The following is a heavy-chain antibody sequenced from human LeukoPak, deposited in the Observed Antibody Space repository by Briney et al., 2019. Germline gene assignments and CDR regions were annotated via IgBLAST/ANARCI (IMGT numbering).Heavy chain of an antibody. CDR1: GYNFTIYW. D-gene: IGHD1-26*01. J-gene: IGHJ4*02. Sequence: GESLKISCKGSGYNFTIYWIGWVRQMPGKGLEWMGFIYPGDSDTRYSPSFQGQVTISADKSISTVYLQWSSLKASDTAMYYCARRIRSGTYSDYDYWGQGTLVTVSS. CDR2: IYPGDSDT. V-gene: IGHV5-51*01. CDR3: ARRIRSGTYSDYDY.